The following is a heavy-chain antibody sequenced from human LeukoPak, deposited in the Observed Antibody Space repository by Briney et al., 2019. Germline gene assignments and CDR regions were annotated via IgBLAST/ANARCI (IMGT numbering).Heavy chain of an antibody. V-gene: IGHV3-23*01. CDR3: AKDIVVVPAPVGYFDL. CDR2: ISGSGGST. Sequence: GGSLRLSCAASGFTVSSYAMSWVRQAPGKGLEWVSGISGSGGSTYYADSVKGRFTISRDNSKNTEYLQMNSLRAEDTAVYYCAKDIVVVPAPVGYFDLWGRGTLVTVSS. CDR1: GFTVSSYA. J-gene: IGHJ2*01. D-gene: IGHD2-2*01.